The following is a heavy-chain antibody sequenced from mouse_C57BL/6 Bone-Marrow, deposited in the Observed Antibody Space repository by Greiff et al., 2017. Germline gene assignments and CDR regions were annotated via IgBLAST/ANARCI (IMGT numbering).Heavy chain of an antibody. CDR1: GYAFSSYW. Sequence: QVQLQQSGAELVKPGASVKISCKASGYAFSSYWMNWVKQRPGKGLEWIGQIYPGDGDTNYNGKFKGKATLTADKSSSTAYMQLSSLTSEDSAVYFCAREGVLRSYFDYWGQGTTLTVSS. J-gene: IGHJ2*01. CDR3: AREGVLRSYFDY. V-gene: IGHV1-80*01. CDR2: IYPGDGDT. D-gene: IGHD1-1*01.